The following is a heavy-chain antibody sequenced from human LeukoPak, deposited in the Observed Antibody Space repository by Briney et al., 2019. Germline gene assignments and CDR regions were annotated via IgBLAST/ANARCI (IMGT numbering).Heavy chain of an antibody. CDR2: ISGSGDYT. V-gene: IGHV3-23*01. CDR1: GFTFSTYA. D-gene: IGHD3-10*01. J-gene: IGHJ4*02. Sequence: PGGSLRLSCAASGFTFSTYAMSWVRQAPGKGLEWVSGISGSGDYTYYADSVKGRFSISRDNSKNTLYLQMNSLRAEDTAVYYCAKDLTMVRGVFDYWGQGTLVTVSS. CDR3: AKDLTMVRGVFDY.